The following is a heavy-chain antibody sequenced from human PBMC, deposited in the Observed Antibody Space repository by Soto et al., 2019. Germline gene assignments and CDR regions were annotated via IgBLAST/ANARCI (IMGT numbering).Heavy chain of an antibody. CDR1: GYTFTGYY. D-gene: IGHD4-4*01. CDR3: ARSTHYYYIMDV. V-gene: IGHV1-2*04. CDR2: INPNSGGT. J-gene: IGHJ6*02. Sequence: QVQLVQSGAEVKKPGASVKVSCKASGYTFTGYYMHWVRQAPGQGLEWMGWINPNSGGTNYAQKFQGWVTMTRDTSISTAYMELSRLRSEDMAVCYWARSTHYYYIMDVWGQGTTVTVSS.